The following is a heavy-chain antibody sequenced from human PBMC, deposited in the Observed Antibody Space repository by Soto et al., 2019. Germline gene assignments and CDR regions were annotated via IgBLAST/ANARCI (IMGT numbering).Heavy chain of an antibody. CDR3: ARGQGGSGSYYYYGLDV. J-gene: IGHJ6*02. D-gene: IGHD3-10*01. Sequence: SETLSLTCTVSGGSISSYYWNWLRQYPGKGLEWIGYIYYSGSTNYNPSLKSRVTISGDMSTDQFSLKLTSVTAADTAVYYCARGQGGSGSYYYYGLDVPGQGTTVNVSS. CDR2: IYYSGST. V-gene: IGHV4-59*01. CDR1: GGSISSYY.